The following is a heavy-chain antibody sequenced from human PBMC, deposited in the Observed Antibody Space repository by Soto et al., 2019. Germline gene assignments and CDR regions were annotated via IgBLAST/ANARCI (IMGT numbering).Heavy chain of an antibody. CDR1: GYTFTGYY. CDR3: ARGGYSGYDFYYYYYGMDV. D-gene: IGHD5-12*01. Sequence: QVQLVQSGAEVKKPGASVKVSCKASGYTFTGYYMHWVRQAPGQGLEWMGWINPNSGGTNYAQKFPGWVTMTRDTSISTAYMELSRLRSDDTAVYYCARGGYSGYDFYYYYYGMDVWGQGTTVTVSS. CDR2: INPNSGGT. J-gene: IGHJ6*02. V-gene: IGHV1-2*04.